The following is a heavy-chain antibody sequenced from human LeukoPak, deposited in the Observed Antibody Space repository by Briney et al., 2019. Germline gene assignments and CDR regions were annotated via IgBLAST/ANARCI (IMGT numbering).Heavy chain of an antibody. V-gene: IGHV3-23*01. J-gene: IGHJ4*02. CDR3: AKTGYSSGWYRIWDY. CDR2: ITGSGGST. Sequence: GGSLRLSCAASGITFSSYAMSWVRQAPGKGLEWVSSITGSGGSTYYADSVKGRFTISRDNSRNSLSLQMNSLRAEDTALYYCAKTGYSSGWYRIWDYWGQGTLVTVSS. CDR1: GITFSSYA. D-gene: IGHD6-19*01.